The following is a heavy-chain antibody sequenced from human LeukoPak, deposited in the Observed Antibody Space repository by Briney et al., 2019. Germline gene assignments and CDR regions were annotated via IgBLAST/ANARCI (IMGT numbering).Heavy chain of an antibody. D-gene: IGHD5-12*01. CDR2: ISYDGSNK. V-gene: IGHV3-30*18. J-gene: IGHJ4*02. CDR1: GFTFSSYW. CDR3: AKDQGGYDWGTLDY. Sequence: GGSLRLSCAASGFTFSSYWMSWVRQAPGKGLEWVAVISYDGSNKYYADSVKGRFTISRDNSKNTLYLQMNSLRAEDTAVYYCAKDQGGYDWGTLDYWGQGTLVTVSS.